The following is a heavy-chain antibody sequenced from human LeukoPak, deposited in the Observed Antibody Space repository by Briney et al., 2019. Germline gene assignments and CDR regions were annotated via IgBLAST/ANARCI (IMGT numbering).Heavy chain of an antibody. CDR1: GGSISSYY. V-gene: IGHV4-59*01. D-gene: IGHD2-2*03. Sequence: SETLSLTCTVSGGSISSYYWSWIRQPPGKGLEWIGYIYYSGSTNYNPSLKSRVTTSVDTSKNQFSLKLSSVTAADTAVYYCARVGSGYCSSTSCPNWFDPWGQGTLVTVSS. J-gene: IGHJ5*02. CDR3: ARVGSGYCSSTSCPNWFDP. CDR2: IYYSGST.